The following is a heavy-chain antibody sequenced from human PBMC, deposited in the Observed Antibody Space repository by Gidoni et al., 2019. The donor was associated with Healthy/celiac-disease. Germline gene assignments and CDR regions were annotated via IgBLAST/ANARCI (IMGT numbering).Heavy chain of an antibody. CDR3: AKDSGLRFLEWLLAA. D-gene: IGHD3-3*01. CDR1: GFTFDDYA. Sequence: EVQLVESGGGLVQPGRSLRLSCAASGFTFDDYAMHWVRQAPGKGLEWVSGISWNSGSIGYADSVKGRFTISRDNAKNSLYLQMNSLRAEDTALYYCAKDSGLRFLEWLLAAWGQGTLVTVSS. V-gene: IGHV3-9*01. CDR2: ISWNSGSI. J-gene: IGHJ5*02.